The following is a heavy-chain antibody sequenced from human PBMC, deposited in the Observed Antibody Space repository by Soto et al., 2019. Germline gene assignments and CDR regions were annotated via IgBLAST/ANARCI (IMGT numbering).Heavy chain of an antibody. CDR1: GFTFSSYG. Sequence: QVQLVESGGGVVQPGRSLRLSCAASGFTFSSYGMHWVRQAPGKGLEWVAVISYDGSNKYYADSVKGRFTISRDNSKNTLYLQMNSLSAEDTAVYYCAKSGYSYGYGYLDYWGQGTLVTVSS. CDR3: AKSGYSYGYGYLDY. J-gene: IGHJ4*02. CDR2: ISYDGSNK. V-gene: IGHV3-30*18. D-gene: IGHD5-18*01.